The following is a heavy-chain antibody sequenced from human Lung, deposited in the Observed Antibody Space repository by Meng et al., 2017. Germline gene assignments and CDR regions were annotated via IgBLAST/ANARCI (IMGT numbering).Heavy chain of an antibody. CDR1: GYTFTTNG. J-gene: IGHJ4*02. Sequence: QVHPVQSGPEVKKPGASVKVSCKASGYTFTTNGMSWVRQAPGQGLEWMGWVSTYKGNTKYAQKFQGRVTMTTERSTSTVYMELRNLRSDDTAFYYCARDRQYSLVSWGQGTLVTVSS. D-gene: IGHD6-6*01. V-gene: IGHV1-18*01. CDR2: VSTYKGNT. CDR3: ARDRQYSLVS.